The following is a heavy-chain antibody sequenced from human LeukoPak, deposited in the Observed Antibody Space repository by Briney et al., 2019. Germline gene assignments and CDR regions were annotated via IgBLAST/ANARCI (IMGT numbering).Heavy chain of an antibody. Sequence: GGSLRLSCAASGFTFSRYTVNWVRQAPGKGLEWVSSITSSSTYIYYADSVKGRFTISRDNSKNTLYLQMNSLRAEDTAVYYCARLGWRGNYWGQGTLVTVSS. J-gene: IGHJ4*02. CDR1: GFTFSRYT. CDR2: ITSSSTYI. D-gene: IGHD7-27*01. V-gene: IGHV3-21*01. CDR3: ARLGWRGNY.